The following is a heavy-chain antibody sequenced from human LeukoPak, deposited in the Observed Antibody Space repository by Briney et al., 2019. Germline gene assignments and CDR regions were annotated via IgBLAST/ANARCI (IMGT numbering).Heavy chain of an antibody. V-gene: IGHV3-53*01. CDR3: ARGGQIYSSSWYDY. CDR2: IYSGGST. Sequence: GGSLRLSCAASGFTVSSNYMSWVRQAPGKGLEWVSVIYSGGSTYYADSVKGRFTTSRDNSKNTLYLQMNSLRAEDTAVYYCARGGQIYSSSWYDYWGQGTLVTVSS. D-gene: IGHD6-13*01. CDR1: GFTVSSNY. J-gene: IGHJ4*02.